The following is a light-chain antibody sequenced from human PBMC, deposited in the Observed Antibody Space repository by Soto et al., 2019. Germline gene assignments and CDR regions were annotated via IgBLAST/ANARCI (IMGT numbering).Light chain of an antibody. CDR1: QSVSSSY. CDR2: GAS. CDR3: QQYGSSTGT. J-gene: IGKJ1*01. V-gene: IGKV3-20*01. Sequence: EIVLTQPPGTLYLSPGERATLSCRASQSVSSSYLAWYQQKPGQAPRLLIYGASSRATGIPERFSGSGSGTDFTLTISRLEPEDFAVYYCQQYGSSTGTFGHGTKVQIQ.